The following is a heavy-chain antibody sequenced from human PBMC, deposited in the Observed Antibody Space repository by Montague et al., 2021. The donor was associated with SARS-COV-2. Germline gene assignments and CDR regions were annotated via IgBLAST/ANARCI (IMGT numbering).Heavy chain of an antibody. Sequence: SETLSLTCTVSGDSISSSNYYWGWIRHPPGKGLEWIGNMYYSGSTYYNPSLKSRVTISIDTSKNQSSLKLSSVTAADTAVYYCARDDIVLQGVTKGMDYWGQGTTVTVSS. V-gene: IGHV4-39*07. CDR2: MYYSGST. CDR3: ARDDIVLQGVTKGMDY. CDR1: GDSISSSNYY. J-gene: IGHJ6*02. D-gene: IGHD2-15*01.